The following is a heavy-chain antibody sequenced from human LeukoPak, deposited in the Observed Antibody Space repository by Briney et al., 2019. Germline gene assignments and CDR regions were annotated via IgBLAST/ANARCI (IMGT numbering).Heavy chain of an antibody. Sequence: PGGSLRLSCSASGFTFSSYAMHWVRQAPGKGLEWVAVISYDGSNKYYADSVKGRFTISRDNSKNTLYLQMNSLRAEDTAVYYCARDLDNSSGYYWSTYWGYFDLWGRGTLVTVSS. CDR3: ARDLDNSSGYYWSTYWGYFDL. CDR2: ISYDGSNK. V-gene: IGHV3-30-3*01. J-gene: IGHJ2*01. CDR1: GFTFSSYA. D-gene: IGHD3-22*01.